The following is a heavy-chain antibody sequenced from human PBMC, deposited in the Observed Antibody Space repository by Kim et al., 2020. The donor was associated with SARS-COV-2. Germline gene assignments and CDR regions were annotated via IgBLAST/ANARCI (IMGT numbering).Heavy chain of an antibody. V-gene: IGHV3-23*01. Sequence: GGSLRLSCAASGFTFSSYAMTWVRQAAGKGLEWVSGITATTGSTHYADSVKGRFTISRDNSKDTLSLQMNSLRDEDTAVYYCVKGSGSGYPDYHGMDVWGHGTTVTVSS. D-gene: IGHD3-22*01. CDR3: VKGSGSGYPDYHGMDV. CDR1: GFTFSSYA. J-gene: IGHJ6*02. CDR2: ITATTGST.